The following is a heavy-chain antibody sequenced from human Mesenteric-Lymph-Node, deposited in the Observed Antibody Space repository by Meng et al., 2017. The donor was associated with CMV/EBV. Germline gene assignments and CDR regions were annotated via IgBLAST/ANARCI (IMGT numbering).Heavy chain of an antibody. CDR1: GGSVSSGTYY. Sequence: SETLSLTCTVSGGSVSSGTYYWSWIRQPPGKGLEWIGYIYYSGFTNYNPSLKSRVTISVDTSKNQFSLKLSSVTAADTAVYYCARGRMRITIFGVVTYMDVWGQGTTVTVSS. CDR2: IYYSGFT. D-gene: IGHD3-3*01. CDR3: ARGRMRITIFGVVTYMDV. J-gene: IGHJ6*02. V-gene: IGHV4-61*01.